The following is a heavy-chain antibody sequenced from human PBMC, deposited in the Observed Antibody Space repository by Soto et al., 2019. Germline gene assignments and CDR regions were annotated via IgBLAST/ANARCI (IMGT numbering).Heavy chain of an antibody. CDR3: ASVRGGYYYAMDV. CDR1: GASISRYY. V-gene: IGHV4-59*01. D-gene: IGHD3-10*02. Sequence: SETLSLTCTVSGASISRYYWSWIRHSPGKGLEWIGYLYNTGSTIYNPSLKGRVTISVDTSKNQFSLKMNSVTAADTAVYYCASVRGGYYYAMDVWGQGTTVTVSS. CDR2: LYNTGST. J-gene: IGHJ6*02.